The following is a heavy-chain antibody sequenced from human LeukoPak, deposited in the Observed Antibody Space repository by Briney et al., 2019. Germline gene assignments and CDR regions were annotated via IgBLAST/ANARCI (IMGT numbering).Heavy chain of an antibody. CDR2: IKQDGSEK. J-gene: IGHJ4*02. V-gene: IGHV3-7*01. CDR1: GFTFSSYW. Sequence: QAGGPLRLSCAASGFTFSSYWMSWVRQAPGKGLEGVANIKQDGSEKYYVDSVKGRFTISRDNAKNSLYLQMNSLRAEDTAVYYCARDDYDILTGYHYWGQGTLVTVSS. D-gene: IGHD3-9*01. CDR3: ARDDYDILTGYHY.